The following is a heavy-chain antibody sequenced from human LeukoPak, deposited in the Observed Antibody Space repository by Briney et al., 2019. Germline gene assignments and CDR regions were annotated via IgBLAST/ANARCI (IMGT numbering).Heavy chain of an antibody. CDR3: AKIPMVRGVIIGFPDY. D-gene: IGHD3-10*01. CDR2: ISGSGGST. V-gene: IGHV3-23*01. J-gene: IGHJ4*02. Sequence: GGSLRLSCAASGFTFSSYAMSWVRQAPGKGLEWVSAISGSGGSTYYADSVKGRFTISRDNSENTLYLQMNSLRAEDTAVYYCAKIPMVRGVIIGFPDYWGQGTLVTVSS. CDR1: GFTFSSYA.